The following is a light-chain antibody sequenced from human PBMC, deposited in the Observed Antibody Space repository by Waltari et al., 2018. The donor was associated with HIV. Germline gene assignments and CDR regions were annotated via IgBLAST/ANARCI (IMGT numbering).Light chain of an antibody. V-gene: IGKV4-1*01. CDR1: QSLLYSANNKNY. J-gene: IGKJ1*01. CDR3: HQYFSAPWT. Sequence: DIVMTQSPDSLAVSLGGRATINCKSSQSLLYSANNKNYLAWSQQRPGQPPKLLIYWASARESGVPDRFSGSGSGTDFTLTISSLQADDVAVYYCHQYFSAPWTFGQGTKVEIK. CDR2: WAS.